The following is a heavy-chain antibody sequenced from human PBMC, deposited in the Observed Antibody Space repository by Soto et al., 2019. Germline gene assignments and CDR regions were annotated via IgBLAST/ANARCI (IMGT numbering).Heavy chain of an antibody. V-gene: IGHV1-3*01. D-gene: IGHD2-15*01. CDR1: GYTFTSYA. Sequence: VASVKVSCKASGYTFTSYAMHWVRQAPGQRLEWMGWINAGNGNTKYSQKFQGRVTITRDTSASTAYMELSSLRSEDTAVYYCAREDIVDFNYYYYGMDVWGQGTTVTVSS. CDR2: INAGNGNT. CDR3: AREDIVDFNYYYYGMDV. J-gene: IGHJ6*02.